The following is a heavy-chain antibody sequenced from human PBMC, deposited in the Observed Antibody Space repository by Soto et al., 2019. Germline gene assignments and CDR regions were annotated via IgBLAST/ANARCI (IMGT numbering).Heavy chain of an antibody. V-gene: IGHV1-18*01. D-gene: IGHD3-16*01. CDR3: ARDFMAFGGVTRGVIDY. CDR1: GYTFTSYG. CDR2: ISAYNGNT. J-gene: IGHJ4*02. Sequence: QVQLVQSGAEVKKPGASVKVSCKASGYTFTSYGISWVRQAPGQGLEWMGWISAYNGNTNYAQKLEGRVTMTTDTSTRPAYMELRSLRSDDTAVYYCARDFMAFGGVTRGVIDYWGQGTLVTVSS.